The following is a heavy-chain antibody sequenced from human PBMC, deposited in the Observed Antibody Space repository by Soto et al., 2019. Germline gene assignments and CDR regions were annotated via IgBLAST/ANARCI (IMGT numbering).Heavy chain of an antibody. D-gene: IGHD3-22*01. CDR3: ARESITMIVGMGYYYYGMDV. J-gene: IGHJ6*02. CDR1: GFTFSSYA. Sequence: QVQLVESGGGVVQPGRSLRLSCAASGFTFSSYAMHWVRQAPGKGLEWVAVISYDGSNKYYADSVKGRFTISRDNSKNTLYLQMNSLRAEDTAVYYCARESITMIVGMGYYYYGMDVWGQGTTVTVSS. V-gene: IGHV3-30-3*01. CDR2: ISYDGSNK.